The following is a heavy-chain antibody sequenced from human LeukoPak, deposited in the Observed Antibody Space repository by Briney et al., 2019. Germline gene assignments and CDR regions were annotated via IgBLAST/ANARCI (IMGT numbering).Heavy chain of an antibody. CDR2: FDPEDGET. Sequence: ASVKVSCKVSGYTLTELSMHWVRQAPGKGLEWMGGFDPEDGETIYAQKFQGRVTMTEDTSTDTAYMELSSLRSEDTAVYYCARILWFGELSDYWGQGTLVTVSS. CDR3: ARILWFGELSDY. V-gene: IGHV1-24*01. D-gene: IGHD3-10*01. J-gene: IGHJ4*02. CDR1: GYTLTELS.